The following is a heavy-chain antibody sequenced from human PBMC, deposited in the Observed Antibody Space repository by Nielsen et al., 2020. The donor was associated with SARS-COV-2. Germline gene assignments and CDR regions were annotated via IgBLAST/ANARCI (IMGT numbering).Heavy chain of an antibody. D-gene: IGHD2-15*01. Sequence: GESLKISCAASGFSFSSYAMTWVRQAPGKGLEWVSSIGTTGDKTFYADSVKGRFTVSRDNAKNSLFLQMTSLRAEDTAVYYCARDTKVSRYSRGGSCYSLFDHWGQGTLVTVS. V-gene: IGHV3-48*01. CDR3: ARDTKVSRYSRGGSCYSLFDH. CDR2: IGTTGDKT. J-gene: IGHJ4*02. CDR1: GFSFSSYA.